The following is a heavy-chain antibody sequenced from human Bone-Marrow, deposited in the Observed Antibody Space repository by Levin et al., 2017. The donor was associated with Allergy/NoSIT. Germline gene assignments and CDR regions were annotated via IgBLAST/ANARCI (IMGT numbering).Heavy chain of an antibody. V-gene: IGHV3-21*01. Sequence: GGSLRLSCAASGFAFSSYTMNWVRQAPGKGLEWVSSISSSGGYLYYADSVEGRITVSRDNAQNPLILQMNGLRAEDTAVYYCARASDYQGEVMEFDKWGRGTLVTVSS. CDR3: ARASDYQGEVMEFDK. CDR2: ISSSGGYL. D-gene: IGHD3-16*01. J-gene: IGHJ4*02. CDR1: GFAFSSYT.